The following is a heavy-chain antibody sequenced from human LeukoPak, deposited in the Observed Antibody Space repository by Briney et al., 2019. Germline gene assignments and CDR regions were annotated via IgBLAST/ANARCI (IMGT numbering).Heavy chain of an antibody. D-gene: IGHD3-3*01. V-gene: IGHV4-34*01. CDR1: GGSFSGYY. CDR2: INHSGST. J-gene: IGHJ3*02. Sequence: SETLSLTCAVYGGSFSGYYWSWIRQPPGKGLEWIGEINHSGSTNYNPSLKSRVTISVDTSKNQFSLKLRSVTAADTAVYYCARDLWSGSHDAFDIWGQGTMVTVSS. CDR3: ARDLWSGSHDAFDI.